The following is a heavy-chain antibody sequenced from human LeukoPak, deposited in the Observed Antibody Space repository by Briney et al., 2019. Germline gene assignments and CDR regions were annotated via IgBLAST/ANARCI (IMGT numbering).Heavy chain of an antibody. CDR3: AKEGRRCFDY. V-gene: IGHV3-30*18. J-gene: IGHJ4*02. Sequence: GGSLRLSCAASGFSFSTYGMHWVRQAPGKGLEWVAGISYDGSNKHYGDSVKGRFTVSRDNSKNTLFLQMYSLRGDDTAVYYCAKEGRRCFDYWGQGSLVTVSS. CDR2: ISYDGSNK. CDR1: GFSFSTYG.